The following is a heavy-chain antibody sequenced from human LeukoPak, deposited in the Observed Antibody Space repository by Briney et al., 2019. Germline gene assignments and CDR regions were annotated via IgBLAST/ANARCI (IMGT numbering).Heavy chain of an antibody. D-gene: IGHD6-19*01. J-gene: IGHJ4*02. CDR2: IRTKPNNYAA. CDR1: GFTFSGAA. CDR3: TRTGYTSGTDDY. V-gene: IGHV3-73*01. Sequence: GGSLRLSCVASGFTFSGAAIHWFPQASGKGLECVVRIRTKPNNYAAAYTASVKSRFTISRDDSKTTAYLQMNSLKTEDTAVYYCTRTGYTSGTDDYWGQGTLVTVSS.